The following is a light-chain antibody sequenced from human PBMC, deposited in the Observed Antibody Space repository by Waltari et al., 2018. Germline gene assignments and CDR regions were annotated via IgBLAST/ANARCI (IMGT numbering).Light chain of an antibody. Sequence: EIVLTQPPATLSLSPGERATLSCRASQGVSSYLAWYPQKPGQAPRRLIYDASNRATGIPARFSGSGSGTDFTLTISRLEPEDFAVYYCQQRSNWPLTFGGGTKVGIK. CDR2: DAS. V-gene: IGKV3-11*01. CDR3: QQRSNWPLT. J-gene: IGKJ4*01. CDR1: QGVSSY.